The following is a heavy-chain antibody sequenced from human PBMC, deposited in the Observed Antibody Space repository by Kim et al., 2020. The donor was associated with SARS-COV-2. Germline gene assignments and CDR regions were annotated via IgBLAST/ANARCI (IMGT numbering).Heavy chain of an antibody. CDR1: GGFIAASAYH. V-gene: IGHV4-39*01. CDR3: ARRLYYYDSNPLGWFDP. J-gene: IGHJ5*02. Sequence: SETLSLTCTVSGGFIAASAYHWAWFRQPPGKGLEWIGTIYYTGSTSYNPSVNSRVTISADTSKNPFSLKLTSVTAADTAIYHCARRLYYYDSNPLGWFDP. CDR2: IYYTGST. D-gene: IGHD3-22*01.